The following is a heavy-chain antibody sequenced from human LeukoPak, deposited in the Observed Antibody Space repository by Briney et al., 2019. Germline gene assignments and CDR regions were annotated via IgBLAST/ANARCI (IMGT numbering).Heavy chain of an antibody. CDR2: IYYSGST. D-gene: IGHD3-10*01. J-gene: IGHJ5*02. CDR3: ALLTRLWFGELRGFDP. Sequence: SETLSLTCTVSGGSISSSSYYWGWIRQPPGKGLEWIGSIYYSGSTYYNPSLKSRVTISVDTSKNQFSLKLSSVTAADTAVYYCALLTRLWFGELRGFDPWGQGTLVTVSS. V-gene: IGHV4-39*01. CDR1: GGSISSSSYY.